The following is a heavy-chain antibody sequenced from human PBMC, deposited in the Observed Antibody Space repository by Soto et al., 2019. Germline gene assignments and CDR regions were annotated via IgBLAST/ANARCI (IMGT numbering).Heavy chain of an antibody. V-gene: IGHV4-31*03. CDR3: ARDTRYSSSSGYYYYGMDV. CDR2: IYYSGST. J-gene: IGHJ6*02. D-gene: IGHD6-6*01. CDR1: GGSISSGGYY. Sequence: QVQLQESGPGLVKPSQTLSLTCTVSGGSISSGGYYWSWIRQHPGKGLEWIGYIYYSGSTYYNPSLKSRVTISVDTSKNQFSLKLSSVTAADTAVYYCARDTRYSSSSGYYYYGMDVWGQGTTVTVSS.